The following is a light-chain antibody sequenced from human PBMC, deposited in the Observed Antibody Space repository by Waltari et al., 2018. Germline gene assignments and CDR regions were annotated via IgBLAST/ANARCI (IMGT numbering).Light chain of an antibody. CDR1: QSVTGY. J-gene: IGKJ4*01. CDR2: NTS. CDR3: HQRSNWPLT. Sequence: ERATLSCRASQSVTGYLAWYQQKPGQAPRLLIYNTSKRATGIPARFSGSGSGTDFTLTISSLEPEDFAVYYCHQRSNWPLTFGGGTKVEIK. V-gene: IGKV3-11*01.